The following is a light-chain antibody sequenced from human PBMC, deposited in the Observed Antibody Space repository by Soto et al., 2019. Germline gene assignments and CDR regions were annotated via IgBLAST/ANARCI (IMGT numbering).Light chain of an antibody. CDR2: AAS. V-gene: IGKV3-20*01. CDR3: QQYDGAPLT. CDR1: QSVSSIY. J-gene: IGKJ3*01. Sequence: EIVLTQSPATVSLSPGERATLSCRASQSVSSIYLAWYQQKPGQAPRLLIYAASTRHTGIPDRFNGSGSGTDFALTINRLEPEDFAVYFCQQYDGAPLTFGPGTKVAIK.